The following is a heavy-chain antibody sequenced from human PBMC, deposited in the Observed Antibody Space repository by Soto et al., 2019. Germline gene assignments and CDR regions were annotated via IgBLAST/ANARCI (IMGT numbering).Heavy chain of an antibody. J-gene: IGHJ3*02. CDR3: ARGYYDSNGQSNTFDI. V-gene: IGHV4-59*01. D-gene: IGHD3-22*01. CDR2: VYYTGST. CDR1: GASISSSY. Sequence: TSETLSLTCTVSGASISSSYWSWIRQSPGKGLEWIGYVYYTGSTKYNPSLKSRVTISVDTSTNQFSLKLSSVTAADTALYYCARGYYDSNGQSNTFDIWGQGTMVTVSS.